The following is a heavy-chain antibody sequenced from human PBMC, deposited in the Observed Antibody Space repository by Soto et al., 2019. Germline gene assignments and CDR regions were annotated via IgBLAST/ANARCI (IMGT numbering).Heavy chain of an antibody. Sequence: QPGGSLRLSCAASGFTFSSYGMHWVRQAPGKGLEWVAVISYDGSNKYYADSVKGRFTISRDNSKNTLYLQMNSLRAEDTAVYYCAKDQGYSGYDLGFTLYGMDVWGQGTTVTVSS. J-gene: IGHJ6*02. CDR2: ISYDGSNK. V-gene: IGHV3-30*18. CDR1: GFTFSSYG. D-gene: IGHD5-12*01. CDR3: AKDQGYSGYDLGFTLYGMDV.